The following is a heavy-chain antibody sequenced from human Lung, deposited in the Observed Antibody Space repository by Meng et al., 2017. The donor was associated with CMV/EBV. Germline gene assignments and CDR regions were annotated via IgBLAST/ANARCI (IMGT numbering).Heavy chain of an antibody. Sequence: GESXKISXAASGLTFSSYGMGWVRQAPGKGLEWVSSIGATAGGTYYADSVKGRFTISRDNAKNTLYLQMNSLSAEDTAVYYCAKYSAVGERLYYFDYWGQGTXVTVSS. V-gene: IGHV3-23*01. CDR2: IGATAGGT. J-gene: IGHJ4*02. D-gene: IGHD2-21*01. CDR1: GLTFSSYG. CDR3: AKYSAVGERLYYFDY.